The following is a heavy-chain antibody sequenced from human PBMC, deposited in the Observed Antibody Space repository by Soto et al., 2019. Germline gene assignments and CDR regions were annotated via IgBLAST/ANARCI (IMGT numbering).Heavy chain of an antibody. CDR1: GFTFSDYN. CDR3: TREGDGSGFFSDF. Sequence: PGGSLRLSCVASGFTFSDYNMNWVRQALGKGLEWVSFISGRSNTIYYADSVKGRFTISRDNAKNSLYLLMNSLRAEDTAVYYCTREGDGSGFFSDFWGQGALVTVSS. CDR2: ISGRSNTI. V-gene: IGHV3-48*01. D-gene: IGHD3-22*01. J-gene: IGHJ4*02.